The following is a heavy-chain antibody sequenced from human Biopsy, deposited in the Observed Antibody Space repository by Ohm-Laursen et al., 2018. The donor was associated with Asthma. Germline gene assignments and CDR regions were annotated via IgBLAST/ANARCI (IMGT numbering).Heavy chain of an antibody. CDR1: GVSIRSYY. CDR3: ARGRITMIGGWFDP. CDR2: IHYSGST. V-gene: IGHV4-59*01. J-gene: IGHJ5*02. Sequence: SQTLSLTCTVSGVSIRSYYWTWIRQPPGKGLEWIGNIHYSGSTYSNPSLKSRVTISVDTSKNQFSLKLSSVTAADTAVYYCARGRITMIGGWFDPWGQGTLVTVSS. D-gene: IGHD3-22*01.